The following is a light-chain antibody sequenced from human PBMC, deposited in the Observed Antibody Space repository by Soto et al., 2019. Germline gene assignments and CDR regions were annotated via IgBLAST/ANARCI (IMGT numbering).Light chain of an antibody. CDR1: QGISNF. J-gene: IGKJ4*01. Sequence: DIQMTQSPSSLSASVGDRVTITCRASQGISNFLAWCQHKPGKVPKLLIYAASTLQSGVPSRFSGSGSGTDFTLTISSLQPEDVATYYCQKYKSAPSLTFGGGTKVEIK. V-gene: IGKV1-27*01. CDR3: QKYKSAPSLT. CDR2: AAS.